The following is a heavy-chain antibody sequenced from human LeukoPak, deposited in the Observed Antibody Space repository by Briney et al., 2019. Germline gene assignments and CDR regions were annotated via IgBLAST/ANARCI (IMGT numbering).Heavy chain of an antibody. CDR1: GGSISSYY. CDR3: ARSVGYDSGSYYAFAI. V-gene: IGHV2-70*11. CDR2: IDWDDDK. D-gene: IGHD3-10*01. J-gene: IGHJ3*02. Sequence: TLSLTCTVSGGSISSYYWSWIRQPPGKALEWLARIDWDDDKYYSTSLKTRLTISKYTSKNQVVLTMTNMDPVDTATYYCARSVGYDSGSYYAFAIWGQGTMVTVSS.